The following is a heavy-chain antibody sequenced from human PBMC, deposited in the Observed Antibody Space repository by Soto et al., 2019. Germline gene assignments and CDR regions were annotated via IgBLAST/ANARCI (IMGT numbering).Heavy chain of an antibody. D-gene: IGHD1-1*01. Sequence: QVQLVQSGAEVKKPGASVKVSCKVSGYMFASYGISWARQAPGQGLEWMGWINTYNGNINYAQKFQGRVTMTTDTSTSTAYMELRGLGSDDTALYYCARERGAYKYFDYWGQRTLVTVSS. CDR1: GYMFASYG. CDR3: ARERGAYKYFDY. V-gene: IGHV1-18*01. J-gene: IGHJ4*02. CDR2: INTYNGNI.